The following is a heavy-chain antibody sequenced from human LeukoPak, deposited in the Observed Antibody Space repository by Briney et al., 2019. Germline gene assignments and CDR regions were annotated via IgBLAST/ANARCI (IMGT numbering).Heavy chain of an antibody. CDR2: INPNHGDT. CDR3: ARGPGSYFIYYYYMDV. V-gene: IGHV1-2*02. D-gene: IGHD3-10*01. CDR1: GGTFSSYA. Sequence: GASVKVSCKASGGTFSSYAISWVRQAPGQGLEWMGWINPNHGDTNYAQKFQDRVSMTRDTSISTAYMHLSRLRSDDTAVYYCARGPGSYFIYYYYMDVWGKGTTVTISS. J-gene: IGHJ6*03.